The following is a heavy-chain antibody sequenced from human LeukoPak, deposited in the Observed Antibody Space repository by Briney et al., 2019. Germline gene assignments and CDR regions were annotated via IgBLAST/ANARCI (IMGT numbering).Heavy chain of an antibody. CDR1: GFNFDKYA. J-gene: IGHJ6*02. D-gene: IGHD1-26*01. V-gene: IGHV3-43*02. CDR2: ISADGTT. Sequence: GGSLRLSCTASGFNFDKYAMHGVRQRPGKGLEWVAVISADGTTDHADSVKGRFTVSRDNSKESLFLQMSSLRDEDTALYYCATWAFYHGLDVWGQGTTVTVSS. CDR3: ATWAFYHGLDV.